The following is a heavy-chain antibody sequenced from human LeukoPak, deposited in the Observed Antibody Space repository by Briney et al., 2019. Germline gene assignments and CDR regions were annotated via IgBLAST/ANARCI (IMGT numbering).Heavy chain of an antibody. J-gene: IGHJ4*02. CDR1: GFTFSGYS. CDR2: ITSSSSHV. D-gene: IGHD3-22*01. CDR3: ARVMRSYYYDSSGDY. V-gene: IGHV3-21*04. Sequence: GGSLRLSRAASGFTFSGYSMNWVRQAPGTGLEWVSSITSSSSHVYYADSVKGRFTISRDNAKNSLYLQMNSLRAEDTAVYYCARVMRSYYYDSSGDYWGQGTLVTVSS.